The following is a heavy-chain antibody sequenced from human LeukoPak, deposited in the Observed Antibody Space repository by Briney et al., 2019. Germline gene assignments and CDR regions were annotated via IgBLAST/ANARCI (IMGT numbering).Heavy chain of an antibody. V-gene: IGHV7-4-1*02. CDR1: GYTFTNYA. CDR3: ARAYQRLGQLSLPDY. D-gene: IGHD3-16*02. CDR2: IHPSTGNP. J-gene: IGHJ4*02. Sequence: ASVKVSCKASGYTFTNYAMNWVRQAPGQGLEWMGWIHPSTGNPTYAQASTGRFVFSLDTSVSTTYLQISSLKTEDTAVYYCARAYQRLGQLSLPDYWGQGTLVTVSS.